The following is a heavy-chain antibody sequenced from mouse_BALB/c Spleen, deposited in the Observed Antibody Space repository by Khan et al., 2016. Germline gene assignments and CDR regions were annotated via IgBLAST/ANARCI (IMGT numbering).Heavy chain of an antibody. CDR1: GFSLANYG. Sequence: VQLQESGPGLVAPSQSLSITCTVSGFSLANYGVHWVRQPPGKGLEWLGVIWAGGSTNYNSAPMSRLSISKDNSKSQVFLKMNSLQTDDTAMYYCASPLLRLKAWFAYWGQGTLVTVS. J-gene: IGHJ3*01. CDR3: ASPLLRLKAWFAY. V-gene: IGHV2-9*02. D-gene: IGHD1-1*01. CDR2: IWAGGST.